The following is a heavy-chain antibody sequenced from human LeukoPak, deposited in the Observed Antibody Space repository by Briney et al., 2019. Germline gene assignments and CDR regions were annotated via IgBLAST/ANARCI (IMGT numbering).Heavy chain of an antibody. V-gene: IGHV1-46*01. CDR3: ASLRGGSYYYYYYMDA. CDR1: GYTFTSYY. D-gene: IGHD2-15*01. J-gene: IGHJ6*03. Sequence: ASVKVSCKASGYTFTSYYMHWVRQAPGQGLEWMGIINPSGGSTSYAQKLQGRVTMTTDTSTSTAYMELRSLRSDDTAVYYCASLRGGSYYYYYYMDAWGKGTTVTISS. CDR2: INPSGGST.